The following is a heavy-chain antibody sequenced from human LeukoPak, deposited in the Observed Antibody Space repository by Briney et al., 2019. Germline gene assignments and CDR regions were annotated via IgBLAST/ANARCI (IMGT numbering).Heavy chain of an antibody. CDR2: IIPILGIA. V-gene: IGHV1-69*02. CDR3: AYDSSAVWGYYFDY. CDR1: GYTFTSNH. D-gene: IGHD3-22*01. J-gene: IGHJ4*02. Sequence: SVKVSCKASGYTFTSNHIHWVRQAPGQGLEWMGRIIPILGIANYAQKFQGRVTITADKSTSTAYMELSSLRSEDTAVYYCAYDSSAVWGYYFDYWGQGTLVTVSS.